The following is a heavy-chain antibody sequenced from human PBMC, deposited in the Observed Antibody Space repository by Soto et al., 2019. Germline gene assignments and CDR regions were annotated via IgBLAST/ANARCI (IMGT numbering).Heavy chain of an antibody. CDR2: ISGSGLST. Sequence: GGSLRLSCAASGFTFSSYAMSWVRQAPGKGLEWVSGISGSGLSTNYADSVKGRFTISRDNSKNTLYLQMNSLRAEDTAVYYCAKMTTRRFDYWGQGTLLTVSS. CDR1: GFTFSSYA. D-gene: IGHD4-17*01. V-gene: IGHV3-23*01. CDR3: AKMTTRRFDY. J-gene: IGHJ4*02.